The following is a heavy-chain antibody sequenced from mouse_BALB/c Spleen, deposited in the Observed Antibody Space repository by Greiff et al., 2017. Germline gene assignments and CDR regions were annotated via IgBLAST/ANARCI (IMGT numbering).Heavy chain of an antibody. CDR3: ARGRGDYGNYVHYAMDY. D-gene: IGHD2-1*01. CDR1: GFTFSSYA. V-gene: IGHV5-6-5*01. J-gene: IGHJ4*01. CDR2: ISSGGST. Sequence: DVKLVESGGGLVKPGGSLKLSCAASGFTFSSYAMSWVRQTPEKRLEWVASISSGGSTYYPDSVKGRFTISRDNARNFLYLQMSSLRSEDTAMYYCARGRGDYGNYVHYAMDYWGQGTSVTVSS.